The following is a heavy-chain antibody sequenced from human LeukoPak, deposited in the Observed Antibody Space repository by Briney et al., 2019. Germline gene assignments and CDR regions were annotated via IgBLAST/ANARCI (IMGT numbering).Heavy chain of an antibody. CDR2: ISAYNGNT. J-gene: IGHJ3*02. D-gene: IGHD3-16*02. V-gene: IGHV1-18*01. Sequence: ASVKVSCKASGYTFTSYGISWVRQAPGQGLEWMGWISAYNGNTNYAQKLQGRVTMTTDTSTSTAYMELRSLRSDDTAVYYCARDPAIMITFGGVIEDDAFDIWGQGTMVTVSP. CDR1: GYTFTSYG. CDR3: ARDPAIMITFGGVIEDDAFDI.